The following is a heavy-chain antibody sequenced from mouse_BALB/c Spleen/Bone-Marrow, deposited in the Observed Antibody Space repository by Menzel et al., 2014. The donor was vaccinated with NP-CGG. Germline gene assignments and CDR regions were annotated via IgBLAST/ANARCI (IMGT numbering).Heavy chain of an antibody. CDR3: ARRSYYGKSVWYFEV. J-gene: IGHJ1*01. CDR1: GYSITSGYS. V-gene: IGHV3-1*02. CDR2: IHYSGST. D-gene: IGHD2-1*01. Sequence: VQLKQSGPDLVKPSQSLSLTCTVTGYSITSGYSWHWIRQFPGNKLEWMGYIHYSGSTNYNPFLKSRISITRDTSKNQFFLQLNTVTTEDTATYYCARRSYYGKSVWYFEVWGAGTPVTVSS.